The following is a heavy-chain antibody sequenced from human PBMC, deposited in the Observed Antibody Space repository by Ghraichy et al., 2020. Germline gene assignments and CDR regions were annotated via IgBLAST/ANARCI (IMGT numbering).Heavy chain of an antibody. CDR2: ISSSSSYI. Sequence: LLLTCAASGFTFSSYSMNWVRQAPGKGLEWVSSISSSSSYIYYADSVKGRFTISRDNAKNSLYLQMNSLRAEDTAVYYCARDRDSSGWYTRYFDYWGQGTLGTVS. CDR1: GFTFSSYS. V-gene: IGHV3-21*01. CDR3: ARDRDSSGWYTRYFDY. D-gene: IGHD6-19*01. J-gene: IGHJ4*02.